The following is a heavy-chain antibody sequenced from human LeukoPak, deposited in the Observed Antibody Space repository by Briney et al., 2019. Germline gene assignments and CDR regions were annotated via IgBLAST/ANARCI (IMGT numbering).Heavy chain of an antibody. D-gene: IGHD3-22*01. CDR1: GGTFSSYA. J-gene: IGHJ5*02. Sequence: GAPVKVSCKASGGTFSSYAISWVRQAPGQGLEWMGRIIPIFGTANYAQKFQGRVTITADKSTSTAYMELSSLRSEDTAVYYCARGGDYYDSSGYNWFDPWGQGTLVTVSS. CDR3: ARGGDYYDSSGYNWFDP. CDR2: IIPIFGTA. V-gene: IGHV1-69*06.